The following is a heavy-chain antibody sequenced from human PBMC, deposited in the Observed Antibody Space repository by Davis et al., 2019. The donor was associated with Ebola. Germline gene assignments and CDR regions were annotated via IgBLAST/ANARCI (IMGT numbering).Heavy chain of an antibody. CDR3: AKATTVTTGTYYYYGMDV. Sequence: ASVKVSCKASGGTFSSYAISWVRQAPGQGLEWMGWINPNSGGTNYAQKFQGWVTMTRDTSISTAYMELSRLRSDDTAVYYCAKATTVTTGTYYYYGMDVWGQGTTVTVSS. D-gene: IGHD4-11*01. V-gene: IGHV1-2*04. CDR1: GGTFSSYA. CDR2: INPNSGGT. J-gene: IGHJ6*02.